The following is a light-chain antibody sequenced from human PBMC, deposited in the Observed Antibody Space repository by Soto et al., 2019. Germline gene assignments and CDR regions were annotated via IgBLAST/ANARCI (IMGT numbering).Light chain of an antibody. J-gene: IGKJ1*01. CDR3: QQYGSSGT. CDR1: QSLTSDY. CDR2: DTD. Sequence: EIVLTQSPGTLSLSPGERATLSCRASQSLTSDYLSWYQQRPGQSPRLLIYDTDRRATDVPDRFRGSGSGTDFTLTITRLEPEDFAVYYCQQYGSSGTFGQGTKVDIK. V-gene: IGKV3-20*01.